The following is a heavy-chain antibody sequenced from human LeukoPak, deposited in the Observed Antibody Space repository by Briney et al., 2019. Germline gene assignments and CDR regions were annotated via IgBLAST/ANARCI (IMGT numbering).Heavy chain of an antibody. CDR2: IIPIFGTA. Sequence: SVKVSCKASGGTFSSYAISWVRQAPGQGLEWMGGIIPIFGTANYAQMFQGRVTITADESTSTAYMELSSLRSEDTAVYYCASVTVDYYDSSGYYYGDYWGQGTLVTVSS. V-gene: IGHV1-69*13. J-gene: IGHJ4*02. CDR1: GGTFSSYA. CDR3: ASVTVDYYDSSGYYYGDY. D-gene: IGHD3-22*01.